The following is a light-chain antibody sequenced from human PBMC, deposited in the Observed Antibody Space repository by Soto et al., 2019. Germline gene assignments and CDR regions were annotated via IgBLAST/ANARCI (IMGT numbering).Light chain of an antibody. V-gene: IGKV1-5*03. CDR3: QHYNSYSEA. Sequence: DIQMTQYPSTLSVSVGDRVTITCGASQTISSWLAWYQKKPGKTPKLLIYKASTLKSGVPSRLRGSGYGTELTITISSMKNDDFETYYCQHYNSYSEAFGHGTKVDIK. J-gene: IGKJ1*01. CDR1: QTISSW. CDR2: KAS.